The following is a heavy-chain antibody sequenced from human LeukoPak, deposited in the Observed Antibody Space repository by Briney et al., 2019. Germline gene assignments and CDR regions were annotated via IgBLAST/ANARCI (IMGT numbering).Heavy chain of an antibody. J-gene: IGHJ6*03. CDR3: AKDMEALRSGYYFMDV. D-gene: IGHD3-10*01. V-gene: IGHV3-9*01. CDR2: ISWNSGSI. CDR1: GFTFGDFG. Sequence: GGSLRLSGAASGFTFGDFGMHWVRQGPGKGLEWVAGISWNSGSIGYADSVKGRFTVSRDNAKNSLYLQMNSLRAEDTALYFCAKDMEALRSGYYFMDVWGKGTTATVSS.